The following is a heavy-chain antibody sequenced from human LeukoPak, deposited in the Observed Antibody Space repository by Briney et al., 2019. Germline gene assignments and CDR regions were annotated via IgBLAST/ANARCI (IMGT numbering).Heavy chain of an antibody. J-gene: IGHJ5*02. CDR2: IYASGST. Sequence: SETLSLTCTVSGGSISNYYWSWIRQPAGKGLEWIGRIYASGSTNYNPSLKSRVTMSVDTSKNQFSLRLSSVTAADTAVYYCARDPPDSSSWFDPWGQGTLVTVSS. CDR1: GGSISNYY. CDR3: ARDPPDSSSWFDP. V-gene: IGHV4-4*07. D-gene: IGHD6-19*01.